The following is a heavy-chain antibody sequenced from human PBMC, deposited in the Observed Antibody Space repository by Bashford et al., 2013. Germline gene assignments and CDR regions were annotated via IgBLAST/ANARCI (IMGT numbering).Heavy chain of an antibody. CDR1: GGSINNYY. J-gene: IGHJ4*02. D-gene: IGHD4/OR15-4a*01. CDR3: ARLSRPNYSRNLLLDY. CDR2: IYYTGIT. Sequence: SETLSLTCTVSGGSINNYYWSWIRQPPGKGLEWIGYIYYTGITNYSPSLKRRLTISLDTSKNQFSLQLSSVTAADTALYYCARLSRPNYSRNLLLDYWGQGNPWSPSPQ. V-gene: IGHV4-59*08.